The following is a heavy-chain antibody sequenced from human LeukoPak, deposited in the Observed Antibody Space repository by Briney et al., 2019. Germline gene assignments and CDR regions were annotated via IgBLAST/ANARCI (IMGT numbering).Heavy chain of an antibody. Sequence: AGGSLRLSCAASGFTFSSYSMNWVRQAPGKGLEWVSSISSSSSYIYYADSVKGRFTISRDNAKNSLYLQMNSLRAEDTAVYYCVRDGYYISGGHYYYYMDVWGKGTTVTVSS. J-gene: IGHJ6*03. CDR1: GFTFSSYS. CDR2: ISSSSSYI. V-gene: IGHV3-21*01. D-gene: IGHD3-22*01. CDR3: VRDGYYISGGHYYYYMDV.